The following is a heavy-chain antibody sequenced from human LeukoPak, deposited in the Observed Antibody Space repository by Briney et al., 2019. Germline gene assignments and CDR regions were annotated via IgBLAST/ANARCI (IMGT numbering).Heavy chain of an antibody. D-gene: IGHD6-19*01. Sequence: SETLSLTCTVSGGSISSYYWSWIRQPAGKGLEWIGRIYTSGSTNYNPSLKSRVTMSVDTSKNQFSLKLSSVTAADTAVYYCARDLTYSRGWYYYYYYYMDVWGKGTTVTVSS. CDR1: GGSISSYY. V-gene: IGHV4-4*07. CDR2: IYTSGST. J-gene: IGHJ6*03. CDR3: ARDLTYSRGWYYYYYYYMDV.